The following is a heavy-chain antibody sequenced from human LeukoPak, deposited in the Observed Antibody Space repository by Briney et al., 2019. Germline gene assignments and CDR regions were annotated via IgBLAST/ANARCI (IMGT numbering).Heavy chain of an antibody. Sequence: PGGSLRLSCAASGFTFSSYSMNWVRQAPGKGLEWVSSISSSSSYIYYADSVKGRFTISRDNAKNSLYPQMNSLRAEDTAVYYCARSHEDMWEFWSGYYTGYWFDPWGQGTLVTVSS. V-gene: IGHV3-21*01. J-gene: IGHJ5*02. CDR1: GFTFSSYS. CDR2: ISSSSSYI. D-gene: IGHD3-3*01. CDR3: ARSHEDMWEFWSGYYTGYWFDP.